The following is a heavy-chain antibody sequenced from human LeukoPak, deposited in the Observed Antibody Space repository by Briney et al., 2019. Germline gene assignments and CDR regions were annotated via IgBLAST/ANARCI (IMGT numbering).Heavy chain of an antibody. CDR1: GGTFGTHG. CDR2: IFPIFGSI. CDR3: AKIKRPGSTLYGDYFDY. Sequence: SVKVSCKTSGGTFGTHGLNWVRQAPGQGLEWLGGIFPIFGSIRYAHKFQGRVTIIVDGSTSTAYMELSSLRSEDTATYYCAKIKRPGSTLYGDYFDYWGQGGLVTVSS. D-gene: IGHD2-2*02. V-gene: IGHV1-69*13. J-gene: IGHJ4*02.